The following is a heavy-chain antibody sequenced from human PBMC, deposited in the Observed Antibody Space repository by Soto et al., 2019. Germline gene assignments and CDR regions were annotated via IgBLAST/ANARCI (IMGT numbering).Heavy chain of an antibody. D-gene: IGHD3-10*01. CDR1: GGSISSGGYS. V-gene: IGHV4-30-2*01. Sequence: SETLSLTCAVSGGSISSGGYSWSWIRQPPGKGLEWIGYIYHSGSTYYNPSLKSRVTISVDRSKNQFSLKLSSVTAADTAVYYCARLYMVRGVTFDYWGQGTLVTGS. CDR2: IYHSGST. CDR3: ARLYMVRGVTFDY. J-gene: IGHJ4*02.